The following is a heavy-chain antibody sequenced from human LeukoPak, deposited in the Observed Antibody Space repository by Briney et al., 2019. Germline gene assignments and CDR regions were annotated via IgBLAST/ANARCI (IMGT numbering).Heavy chain of an antibody. V-gene: IGHV3-23*01. D-gene: IGHD3-10*01. CDR3: AKRGVVIRVVLVGFHKEAYYFDS. J-gene: IGHJ4*02. CDR2: ISGSGGGT. Sequence: GGSLRLSCAVSGITLSNYGMSWVRQAPGKGLEWVAGISGSGGGTVYADSVKGRFTISRDNPKNTLYLQMHSLRAEDTAAYFCAKRGVVIRVVLVGFHKEAYYFDSWGQGALVTVSS. CDR1: GITLSNYG.